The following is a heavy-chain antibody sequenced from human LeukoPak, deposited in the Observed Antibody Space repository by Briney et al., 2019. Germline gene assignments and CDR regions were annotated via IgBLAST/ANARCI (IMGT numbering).Heavy chain of an antibody. D-gene: IGHD2-21*02. CDR3: ARDCGSDCSQAFDI. CDR1: GFTFSNYW. CDR2: IKQDGTQK. V-gene: IGHV3-7*05. J-gene: IGHJ3*02. Sequence: GGCLRLSCAASGFTFSNYWMSWVRQAPGKGLEWVADIKQDGTQKYYVDSVEGRFTISRDNAKNSLYLQMNSLRVEDTAVYYCARDCGSDCSQAFDIWGQGTMLTVFS.